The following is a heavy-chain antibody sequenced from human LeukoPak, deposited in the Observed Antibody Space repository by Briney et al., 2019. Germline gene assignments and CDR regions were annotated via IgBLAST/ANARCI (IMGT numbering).Heavy chain of an antibody. J-gene: IGHJ4*02. V-gene: IGHV4-4*07. CDR2: IYTSGST. D-gene: IGHD3-22*01. CDR1: GGSISSYY. Sequence: SETLSLTRTVSGGSISSYYWSWIRQPAGKGLEWIGRIYTSGSTNYNPSLKSRVTMSVDTSKNQFSLKLSSVTAADTAVYYCARLPYYYDSSGYYLRSYYFDYWGQGTLVTVSS. CDR3: ARLPYYYDSSGYYLRSYYFDY.